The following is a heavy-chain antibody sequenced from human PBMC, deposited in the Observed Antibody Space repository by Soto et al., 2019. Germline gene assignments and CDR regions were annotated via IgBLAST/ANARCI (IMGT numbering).Heavy chain of an antibody. J-gene: IGHJ4*01. CDR3: GRDQYCETVTCFGYCDF. V-gene: IGHV1-69*08. CDR2: IIPMLDVA. CDR1: GASFSTRT. Sequence: QVQLVQSGAVLKKPGSSVRVSCQAFGASFSTRTFSWIRQAPGQGPEWMGRIIPMLDVANYAQTFQGRVTITADKSTNTTYMVLRGLRPDDTAVYYCGRDQYCETVTCFGYCDFWGAGTLVTVSS. D-gene: IGHD2-15*01.